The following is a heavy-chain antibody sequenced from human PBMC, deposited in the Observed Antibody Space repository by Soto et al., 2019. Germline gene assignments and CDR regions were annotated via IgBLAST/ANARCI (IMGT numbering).Heavy chain of an antibody. Sequence: QVQLQESGPGLVRPSQTLSLTCTVSGGSIGSGDYCWSWIRQPPGKGLEWIGYICYSGSTYYNPSLKSRVTISVDTSKNQFSLKLTSVTAADTAVYYCARDRGVGATTDYWGQGTLVTVSS. V-gene: IGHV4-30-4*01. D-gene: IGHD1-26*01. CDR1: GGSIGSGDYC. CDR3: ARDRGVGATTDY. CDR2: ICYSGST. J-gene: IGHJ4*02.